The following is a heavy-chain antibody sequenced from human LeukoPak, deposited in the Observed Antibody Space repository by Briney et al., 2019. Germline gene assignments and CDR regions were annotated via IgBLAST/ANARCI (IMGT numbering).Heavy chain of an antibody. V-gene: IGHV4-59*01. CDR1: GGSISSYY. J-gene: IGHJ4*02. Sequence: PSETLSLTCTDSGGSISSYYWSWIRQPPGKGLEGIGYIYYSGRNNYNPSLKSRVTISVDTSKNQFSLKLSSVTAADTAVYYCARGMEGPYYFDYWGQGTLVTVSS. D-gene: IGHD1-1*01. CDR2: IYYSGRN. CDR3: ARGMEGPYYFDY.